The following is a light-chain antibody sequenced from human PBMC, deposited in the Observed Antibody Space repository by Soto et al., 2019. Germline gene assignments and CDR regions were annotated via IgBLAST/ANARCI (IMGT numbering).Light chain of an antibody. J-gene: IGLJ1*01. CDR2: EVT. CDR1: ISDVGGYNI. V-gene: IGLV2-8*01. Sequence: QSALTQPPSASGSPGQAVTLSCTGTISDVGGYNIVFWYQQHPGKAPKLMIYEVTKRPSGVPDRFSGSKSGNTASLTVSGLQAEDEADYYCSSYAGSNLYVFGTGTKLTVL. CDR3: SSYAGSNLYV.